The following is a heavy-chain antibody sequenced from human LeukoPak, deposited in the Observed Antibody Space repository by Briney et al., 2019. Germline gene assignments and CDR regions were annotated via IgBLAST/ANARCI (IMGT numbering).Heavy chain of an antibody. Sequence: PGGSLRLSCAASGFTFSSYEMNWVRQAPGKGLEWVSYIGDSGSAIFYADSVKGRFTISRDNAKNSLYLQMNSLRAEDTAVYYCARDRGDWLPRDIDYWGQGTLVTVSS. CDR1: GFTFSSYE. CDR2: IGDSGSAI. V-gene: IGHV3-48*03. J-gene: IGHJ4*02. D-gene: IGHD2-21*02. CDR3: ARDRGDWLPRDIDY.